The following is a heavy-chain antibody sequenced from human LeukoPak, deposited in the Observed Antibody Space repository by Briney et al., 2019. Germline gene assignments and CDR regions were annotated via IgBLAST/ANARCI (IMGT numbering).Heavy chain of an antibody. CDR3: ARDRRKDYPFDY. CDR2: ISYDGSNK. J-gene: IGHJ4*02. Sequence: EGSLRLSCSASGFTFSSYAMHWVRQAPGKGLEWVAVISYDGSNKYYADSVKGRFTISRDNSKNTLYLQMNSLRAEDTAVYYCARDRRKDYPFDYWGQGTLVTVSS. D-gene: IGHD3-16*01. CDR1: GFTFSSYA. V-gene: IGHV3-30-3*01.